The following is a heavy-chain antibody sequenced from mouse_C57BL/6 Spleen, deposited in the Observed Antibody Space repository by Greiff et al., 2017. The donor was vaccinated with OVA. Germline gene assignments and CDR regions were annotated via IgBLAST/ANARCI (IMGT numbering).Heavy chain of an antibody. D-gene: IGHD1-1*01. CDR2: IDPETGGT. CDR1: GYTFTDYE. CDR3: TRPPHYGSSYGYFDV. Sequence: VKLQESGAELVRPGASVTLSCKASGYTFTDYEMHWVKQTPVHGLEWIGAIDPETGGTAYNQKFKGKAILTADKSSSTAYMELRSLTSEDSAVYYCTRPPHYGSSYGYFDVWGTGTTVTVSS. V-gene: IGHV1-15*01. J-gene: IGHJ1*03.